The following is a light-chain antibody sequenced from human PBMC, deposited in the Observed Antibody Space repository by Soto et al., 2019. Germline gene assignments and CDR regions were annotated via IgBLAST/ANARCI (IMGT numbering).Light chain of an antibody. Sequence: IVMTQSPAPLSVSPGEGDTSSCRASQKMRSDLAWYQQKPGQAPRLLIYGASSRAAGIPARFSGSGFGTDFTLTISSLEPEDAAVYYCQKSSNWPPITVGNGTRLEIK. V-gene: IGKV3-11*01. CDR3: QKSSNWPPIT. CDR1: QKMRSD. CDR2: GAS. J-gene: IGKJ5*01.